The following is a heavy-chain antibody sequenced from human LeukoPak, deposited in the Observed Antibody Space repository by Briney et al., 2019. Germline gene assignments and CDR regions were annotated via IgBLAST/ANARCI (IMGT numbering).Heavy chain of an antibody. V-gene: IGHV1-8*01. Sequence: ASVKVSCKASGYTFTSYDINWVRQATGQGLEWTGWMNPNSGNTGYAQKFQGRVTMTRNTSISTAYMELSSLRPEDTAVYYCARVSSSWYFGYYFDYWGQGTLVTVSS. CDR3: ARVSSSWYFGYYFDY. D-gene: IGHD6-13*01. CDR2: MNPNSGNT. J-gene: IGHJ4*02. CDR1: GYTFTSYD.